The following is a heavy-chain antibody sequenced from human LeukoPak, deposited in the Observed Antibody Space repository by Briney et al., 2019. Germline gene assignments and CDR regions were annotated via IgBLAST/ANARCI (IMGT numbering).Heavy chain of an antibody. J-gene: IGHJ6*03. CDR1: GGSISSGDYY. CDR2: IYYSGST. Sequence: SETLSLTCTVSGGSISSGDYYWSWLRQPPGKGLEWIGYIYYSGSTYYNPSLKSRVTISVDTPKNQFSLKLSSVTAADTAVYYCARDRLAAPWGYYYYMDVWGKGTTVTVSS. V-gene: IGHV4-30-4*02. CDR3: ARDRLAAPWGYYYYMDV. D-gene: IGHD6-6*01.